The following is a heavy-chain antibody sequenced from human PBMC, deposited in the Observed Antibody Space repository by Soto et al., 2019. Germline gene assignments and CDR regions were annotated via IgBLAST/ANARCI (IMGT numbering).Heavy chain of an antibody. CDR2: IYSGGST. D-gene: IGHD2-21*01. CDR1: GFTVSSNY. CDR3: ARACGGGFFGAFDI. J-gene: IGHJ3*02. V-gene: IGHV3-53*04. Sequence: RGSLRLSCAASGFTVSSNYMSWVRQAPGKGLEWVSVIYSGGSTYYEDSVKGRFTISRHNSKNTLYLQMNSLRAEDTAVYYCARACGGGFFGAFDIWGQGTMVTVSS.